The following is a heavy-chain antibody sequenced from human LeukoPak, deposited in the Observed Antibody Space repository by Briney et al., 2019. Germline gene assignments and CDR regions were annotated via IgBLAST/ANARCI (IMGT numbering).Heavy chain of an antibody. D-gene: IGHD3-22*01. CDR3: RASGTYYYDSSGYSSNLDY. V-gene: IGHV3-7*03. CDR1: GFTFSSNW. J-gene: IGHJ4*02. Sequence: GGSLRLSCAVSGFTFSSNWMSWVRQAPGKGLEWVANIKEDESEKYYVDSVKGRFTISRDNAKNSLYLQMNSLKTEDTAVYYCRASGTYYYDSSGYSSNLDYWGQGTLVTISS. CDR2: IKEDESEK.